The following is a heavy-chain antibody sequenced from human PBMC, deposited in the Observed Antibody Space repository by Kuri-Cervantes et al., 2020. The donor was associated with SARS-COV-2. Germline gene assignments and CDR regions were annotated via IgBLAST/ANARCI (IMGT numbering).Heavy chain of an antibody. J-gene: IGHJ3*02. D-gene: IGHD3-10*01. CDR1: GGTFSSYA. CDR3: ARSRFGDYLDAFDI. CDR2: IIPIFGTA. V-gene: IGHV1-69*05. Sequence: SVKVSFKASGGTFSSYAISWVRQAPGQGLEWMGGIIPIFGTANYAQKFQGRVTITTDESTSAAYMELSSLRSEDTAVYYCARSRFGDYLDAFDIWGQGTMVTVSS.